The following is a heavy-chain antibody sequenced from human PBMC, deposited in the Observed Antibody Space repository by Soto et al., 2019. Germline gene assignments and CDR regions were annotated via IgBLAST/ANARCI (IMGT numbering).Heavy chain of an antibody. J-gene: IGHJ6*02. Sequence: SETLSLTCAISGGSISSGGYSWTWIRQPPGRGLEWIGYIYHSGSSYYNPSLKSRVTISVDRSKNQFSLKLSSVTAADTAVYYYYYYGMDVWGQGTTVTVSS. V-gene: IGHV4-30-2*01. CDR1: GGSISSGGYS. CDR3: YYYGMDV. CDR2: IYHSGSS.